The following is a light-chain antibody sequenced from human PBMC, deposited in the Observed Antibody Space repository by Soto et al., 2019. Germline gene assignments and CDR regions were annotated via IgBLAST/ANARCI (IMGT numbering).Light chain of an antibody. CDR1: QSVSRY. Sequence: EIVLTHSPATLSLSPGDRATLSCRASQSVSRYLAWYQQKPGQAPRLLIDDASNRAAGIPARFSGSGSGTHFTLTISSLEPDDFAVYYCQERSKWPPGFTFGPGTKVEIK. CDR2: DAS. CDR3: QERSKWPPGFT. J-gene: IGKJ3*01. V-gene: IGKV3-11*01.